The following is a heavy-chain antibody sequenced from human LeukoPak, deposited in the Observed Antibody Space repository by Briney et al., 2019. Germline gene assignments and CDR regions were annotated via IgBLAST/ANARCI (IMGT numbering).Heavy chain of an antibody. D-gene: IGHD4-11*01. CDR3: ARERSNYASYYYYYMDV. CDR2: INPNSGGT. CDR1: GYIFSNYG. V-gene: IGHV1-2*02. J-gene: IGHJ6*03. Sequence: ASVKVSCKASGYIFSNYGISWVRQAPGHGLEWMGWINPNSGGTNYAQKFQGRVTMTRDTSISTAYMELSRLRSDDTAVYYCARERSNYASYYYYYMDVWGKGTTVTVSS.